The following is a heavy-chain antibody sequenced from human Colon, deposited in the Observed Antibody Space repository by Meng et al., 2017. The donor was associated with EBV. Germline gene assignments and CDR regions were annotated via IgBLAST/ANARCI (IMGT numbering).Heavy chain of an antibody. CDR1: GDSISGSGDY. V-gene: IGHV4-39*07. CDR2: IYYTGST. Sequence: QLQPQESGPGLVRPSETLSLTCSVSGDSISGSGDYWGWVRQPPGKGLEWIGNIYYTGSTYYNPSLKSRVTISVDTSKNQFSLKVTSMTAADTAVYYCARDGPLLWGPGTLVTVSS. J-gene: IGHJ4*02. CDR3: ARDGPLL.